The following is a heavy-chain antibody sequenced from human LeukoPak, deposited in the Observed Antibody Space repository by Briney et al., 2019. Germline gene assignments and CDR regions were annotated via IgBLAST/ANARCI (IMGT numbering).Heavy chain of an antibody. CDR2: ISWNSGSI. Sequence: PGGSLRLSCAASGFTFDDYAMHWVRQAPGKGLEWVSGISWNSGSIGYADSVKGRFTISRDNAKNSLYLQMNSLRAEDTALYYCAKDQGITMIPAHAFDIWAKGQWSPSLQ. CDR3: AKDQGITMIPAHAFDI. J-gene: IGHJ3*02. V-gene: IGHV3-9*01. D-gene: IGHD3-22*01. CDR1: GFTFDDYA.